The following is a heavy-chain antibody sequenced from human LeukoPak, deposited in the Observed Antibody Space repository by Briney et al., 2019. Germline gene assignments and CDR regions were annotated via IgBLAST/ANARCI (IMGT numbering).Heavy chain of an antibody. D-gene: IGHD3-10*01. Sequence: ASVKVSRKASGYTFTGYYMHWVRQAPGQGLEWMGLINCNSGGTNYAQRFQGRVTMTRDTSITTVYMELSRLTSDDTAVYYCARVASGNNYGSWFDPWGQGTLVTVSS. CDR3: ARVASGNNYGSWFDP. J-gene: IGHJ5*02. CDR1: GYTFTGYY. CDR2: INCNSGGT. V-gene: IGHV1-2*02.